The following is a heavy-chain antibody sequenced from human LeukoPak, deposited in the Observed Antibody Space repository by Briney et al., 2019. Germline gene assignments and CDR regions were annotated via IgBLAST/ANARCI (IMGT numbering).Heavy chain of an antibody. Sequence: GASVTVSCKVSGYTLTELSMHWVRQAPGKGLEWMGGFDPEDGETIYAQKFQGRVTMTEDTSTDTAYMELSSLRSEDTAVYYCATDVVVPAAKHRWGQGTLVTVSS. J-gene: IGHJ4*02. CDR2: FDPEDGET. V-gene: IGHV1-24*01. CDR3: ATDVVVPAAKHR. D-gene: IGHD2-2*01. CDR1: GYTLTELS.